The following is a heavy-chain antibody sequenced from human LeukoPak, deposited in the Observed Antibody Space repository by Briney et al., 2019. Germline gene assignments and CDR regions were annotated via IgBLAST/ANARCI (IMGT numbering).Heavy chain of an antibody. CDR1: GFTFSNAW. Sequence: PGGSLRLSCAASGFTFSNAWMSWVRQAPGKGLEWVGRIKSKTDGGTTDYAAPVKGRFAISRDDSRNTLYLQMNSLKTEDTAVYYCTTGLLAAAGTVVDYWGQGTLVTVSS. D-gene: IGHD6-13*01. CDR3: TTGLLAAAGTVVDY. V-gene: IGHV3-15*01. J-gene: IGHJ4*02. CDR2: IKSKTDGGTT.